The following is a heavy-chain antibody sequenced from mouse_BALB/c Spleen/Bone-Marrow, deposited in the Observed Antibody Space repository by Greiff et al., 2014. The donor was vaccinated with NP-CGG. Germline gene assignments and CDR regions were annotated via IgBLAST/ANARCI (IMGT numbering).Heavy chain of an antibody. CDR2: ISSGGSYT. J-gene: IGHJ3*01. D-gene: IGHD2-4*01. CDR1: GFTFSSYG. Sequence: EVKLVESGGDLVKPGGSLKLSCAASGFTFSSYGVSWVRQTPDKRLEWVATISSGGSYTYYPDSVKGRFTISRDNAKNTLYLQMSSLKSEDTAMYYCARWDYDYDGPWFAYWGQGTLVTVSA. V-gene: IGHV5-6*02. CDR3: ARWDYDYDGPWFAY.